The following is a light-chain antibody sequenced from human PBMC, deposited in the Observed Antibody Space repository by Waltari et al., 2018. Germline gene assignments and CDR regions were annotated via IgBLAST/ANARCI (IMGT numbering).Light chain of an antibody. Sequence: QTVVTQEPSLSVSPGGTVTLTCALSSGSLPSPSHASWYHQSPGQTPRTLVYKANIRSSGVPDRFSGSVLGNKAVLIITGAQAEDESTYYCLLYMGSGIWVFGGGTKLTVL. CDR1: SGSLPSPSH. V-gene: IGLV8-61*01. CDR3: LLYMGSGIWV. J-gene: IGLJ3*02. CDR2: KAN.